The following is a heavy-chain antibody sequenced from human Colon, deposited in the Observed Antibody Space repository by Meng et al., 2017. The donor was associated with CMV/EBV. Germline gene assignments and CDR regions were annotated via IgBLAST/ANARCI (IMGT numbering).Heavy chain of an antibody. D-gene: IGHD1-26*01. CDR1: GYTFTNYG. Sequence: QVQLVRSGAEVKKPGASVKVSCKASGYTFTNYGISWVRQAPGQGLEWMVWISAYTGDTYYAQKFQGRVTMTTDTSTSTAYMELRRLRSDDTAVYYCVRESQSGSYIYLQHWGQGTLVTVSS. V-gene: IGHV1-18*01. J-gene: IGHJ1*01. CDR3: VRESQSGSYIYLQH. CDR2: ISAYTGDT.